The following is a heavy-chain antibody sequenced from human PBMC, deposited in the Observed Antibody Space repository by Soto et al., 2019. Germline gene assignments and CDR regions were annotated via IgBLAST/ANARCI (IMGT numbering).Heavy chain of an antibody. CDR3: ARAGGSGTYFDY. J-gene: IGHJ4*02. CDR2: INPSGGST. V-gene: IGHV1-46*03. CDR1: GYTFTSYY. Sequence: QVQLVQSGAEVKKPGASVKVSCKASGYTFTSYYMHWVRQAPGQGLEWMGIINPSGGSTSYAQKFQDRVTMTRDTSTSTVYMELSSLTSEDTAVYYCARAGGSGTYFDYWGQGTLVTVSS. D-gene: IGHD2-15*01.